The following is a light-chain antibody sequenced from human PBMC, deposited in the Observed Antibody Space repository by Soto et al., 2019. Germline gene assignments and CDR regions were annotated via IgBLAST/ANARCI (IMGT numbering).Light chain of an antibody. Sequence: DIQVTQSPSAMSASVGDRVTITCRASQDISHYLAWFQQKPGKVPKRLIFAVSNLESGVPSRFRGSGSGTEFTLTITSLQPEDFATYYCQQRSDWPLTFGGGTKVEIK. J-gene: IGKJ4*01. CDR3: QQRSDWPLT. V-gene: IGKV1-17*03. CDR2: AVS. CDR1: QDISHY.